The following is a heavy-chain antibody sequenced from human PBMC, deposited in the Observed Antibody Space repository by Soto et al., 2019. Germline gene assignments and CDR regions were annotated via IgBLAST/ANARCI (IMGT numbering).Heavy chain of an antibody. D-gene: IGHD3-22*01. V-gene: IGHV4-61*01. CDR1: GGSVSSGSYY. CDR3: ARVASLGYYDSSGFDY. CDR2: IYYSGST. Sequence: PSETLSLTCTVSGGSVSSGSYYWSWIRQPPGKGLEWIGYIYYSGSTNYNPSLKSRVTISVDTSKNQFSLKLSSVTAADTAVYYCARVASLGYYDSSGFDYWGQGTLVTVSS. J-gene: IGHJ4*02.